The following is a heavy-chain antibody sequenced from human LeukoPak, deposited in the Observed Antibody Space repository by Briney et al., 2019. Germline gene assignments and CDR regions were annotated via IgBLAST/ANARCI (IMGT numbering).Heavy chain of an antibody. Sequence: SETLSITCTVSGGSISSSSYYWGWIRQPPGKGLEWIGSIYYSGSTYYNPSLKSRVTISVDTSKNQFSLKLSSVTAADTAVYYCASHDFWSGYPIPSWGQGTLVTVSS. CDR1: GGSISSSSYY. V-gene: IGHV4-39*01. J-gene: IGHJ5*02. D-gene: IGHD3-3*01. CDR2: IYYSGST. CDR3: ASHDFWSGYPIPS.